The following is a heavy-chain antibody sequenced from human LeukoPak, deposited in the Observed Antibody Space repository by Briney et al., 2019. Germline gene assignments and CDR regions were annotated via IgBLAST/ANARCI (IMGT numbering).Heavy chain of an antibody. CDR3: AGESFDI. CDR2: ISKDGNSQ. J-gene: IGHJ3*02. CDR1: GFPFSSYA. Sequence: PGGSLRLSCAASGFPFSSYALDWVRQAPGKGLEWVAVISKDGNSQNYADSVKGRFTISRDNSKNTLYLQMNSLRPEDTAVYYCAGESFDIWGQGTTVTVSS. V-gene: IGHV3-30*04.